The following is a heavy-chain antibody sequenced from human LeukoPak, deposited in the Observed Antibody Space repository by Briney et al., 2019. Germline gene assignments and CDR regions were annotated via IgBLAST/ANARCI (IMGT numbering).Heavy chain of an antibody. Sequence: SETLSLTCTVSGYSISSGYYWGWIRQPPGKGLEWIGGIYHSGSTYYNPSLKSRVTISVDTSKNQFSLKLSSVTAADTAVYYCAREGGLSRYQVLSHGSFDYWGQGTLVTVSS. CDR1: GYSISSGYY. D-gene: IGHD2-2*01. V-gene: IGHV4-38-2*02. CDR3: AREGGLSRYQVLSHGSFDY. J-gene: IGHJ4*02. CDR2: IYHSGST.